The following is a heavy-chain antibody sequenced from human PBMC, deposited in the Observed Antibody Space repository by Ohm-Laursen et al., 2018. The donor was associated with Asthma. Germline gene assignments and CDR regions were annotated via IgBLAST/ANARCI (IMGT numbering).Heavy chain of an antibody. V-gene: IGHV1-46*03. CDR2: INPSGGST. CDR1: GYTFTSYY. Sequence: ASVKVSCKASGYTFTSYYMHWVRQAPGQGLEWMGIINPSGGSTSYAQKFQGRVTMTRDTSSSTVYMELSSLRSEDTAVYYCARDLWVAGYYYYGMDVWGQGTTVTVSS. CDR3: ARDLWVAGYYYYGMDV. J-gene: IGHJ6*02. D-gene: IGHD2-15*01.